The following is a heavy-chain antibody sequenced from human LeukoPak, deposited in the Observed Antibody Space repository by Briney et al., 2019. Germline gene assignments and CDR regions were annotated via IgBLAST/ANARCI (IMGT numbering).Heavy chain of an antibody. CDR2: INPNSGGT. Sequence: ASVKVSCKASGYTFTGYYIHWVRQAPGQGLEWMGWINPNSGGTNYAQKFQGRVTMTRDTSISTACMELSRLRSDDTAVFYCATSSGWKSNIDYWGQGTLVTVSS. CDR1: GYTFTGYY. D-gene: IGHD6-19*01. CDR3: ATSSGWKSNIDY. J-gene: IGHJ4*02. V-gene: IGHV1-2*02.